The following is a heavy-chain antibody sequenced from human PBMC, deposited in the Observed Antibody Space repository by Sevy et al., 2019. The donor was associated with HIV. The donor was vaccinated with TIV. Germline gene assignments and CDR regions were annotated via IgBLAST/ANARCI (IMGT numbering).Heavy chain of an antibody. V-gene: IGHV1-24*01. CDR1: GNTLTEVS. CDR3: ASSRDYYDNSGPNFDY. D-gene: IGHD3-22*01. Sequence: ASVKVSCKVSGNTLTEVSMHWVRQAPGKGLEWMAGFDPEDGETIDAQKFEGRVTLTEDTSTDTSYMELSSLRSEDTAVYYCASSRDYYDNSGPNFDYWGQGILVTVSS. CDR2: FDPEDGET. J-gene: IGHJ4*02.